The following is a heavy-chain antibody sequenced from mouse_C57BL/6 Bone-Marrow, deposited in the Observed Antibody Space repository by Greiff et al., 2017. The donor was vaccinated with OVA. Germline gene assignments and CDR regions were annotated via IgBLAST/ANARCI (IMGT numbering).Heavy chain of an antibody. D-gene: IGHD1-1*01. J-gene: IGHJ4*01. V-gene: IGHV10-3*01. Sequence: EVQGVESGGGLVQPKGSLKLSCAASGFTFNTYAMHWVRQAPGKGLEWVARIRSKSSNYATYYADSVKDRFTISRDDSQSMLYLQMNNLKTEDTAIYYCVRGPHYDYGSPYYAMDYWGQGTSVTVSS. CDR3: VRGPHYDYGSPYYAMDY. CDR2: IRSKSSNYAT. CDR1: GFTFNTYA.